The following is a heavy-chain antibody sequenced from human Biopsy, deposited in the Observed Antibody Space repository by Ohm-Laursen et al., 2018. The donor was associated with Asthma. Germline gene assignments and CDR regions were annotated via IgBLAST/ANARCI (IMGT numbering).Heavy chain of an antibody. V-gene: IGHV3-30*03. Sequence: SLRLSCAAPGFTFRNFGMHWVRQAPGKGLEWVALISSDVREWYADSVKGRFTISRDNSKNTLDPQMNSLRGDDTAVYYCVRWRSGYPDHYSDFWGLGTLVTVSS. D-gene: IGHD2-21*01. CDR1: GFTFRNFG. CDR2: ISSDVRE. J-gene: IGHJ4*02. CDR3: VRWRSGYPDHYSDF.